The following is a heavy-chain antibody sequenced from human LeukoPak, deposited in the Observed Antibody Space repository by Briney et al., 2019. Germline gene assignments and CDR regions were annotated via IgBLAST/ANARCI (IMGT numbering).Heavy chain of an antibody. J-gene: IGHJ4*02. CDR3: EKDREEVVIRYYFDF. D-gene: IGHD3-22*01. V-gene: IGHV3-9*01. Sequence: GGSLTLSCAASGFTFDDYAMHWVRQIPGKGLEWVAGINWSRTTMDYADSVKGRFTISREINSLYLRMKSLRTEDTGLYFCEKDREEVVIRYYFDFWGQGTQVTVSS. CDR1: GFTFDDYA. CDR2: INWSRTTM.